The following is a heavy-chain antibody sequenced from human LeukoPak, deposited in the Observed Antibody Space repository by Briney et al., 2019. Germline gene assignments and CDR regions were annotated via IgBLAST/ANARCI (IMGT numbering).Heavy chain of an antibody. J-gene: IGHJ4*02. Sequence: GGSLRLSCAASGFIFDTYSMDWVRQAPGKGLEWVSSISSKSGHIYYADSVKGRFTISRDNSKNTLYLQMNSLRAEDTAVHYCAKDPGRYFDSYYFDYWGQGTLVTVSS. V-gene: IGHV3-21*01. CDR1: GFIFDTYS. D-gene: IGHD3-9*01. CDR3: AKDPGRYFDSYYFDY. CDR2: ISSKSGHI.